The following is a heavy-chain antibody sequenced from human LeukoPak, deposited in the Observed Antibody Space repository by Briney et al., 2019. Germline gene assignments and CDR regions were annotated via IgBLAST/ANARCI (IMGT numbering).Heavy chain of an antibody. D-gene: IGHD4-17*01. CDR3: ARTTVTTLYYYGMDV. CDR1: GGTFSSYA. CDR2: IIPIFGTA. J-gene: IGHJ6*02. Sequence: SVKVSVKASGGTFSSYAISWVRQAPGQGLEWMGGIIPIFGTANYAQKFQGRVTITADEFTSTAYMELSSLRSEDTAMYYCARTTVTTLYYYGMDVWGQGTTVTVSS. V-gene: IGHV1-69*13.